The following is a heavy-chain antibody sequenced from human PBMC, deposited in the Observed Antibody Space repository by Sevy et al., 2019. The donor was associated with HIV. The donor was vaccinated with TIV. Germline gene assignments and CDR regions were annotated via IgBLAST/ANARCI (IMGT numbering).Heavy chain of an antibody. CDR1: GFTFSKYS. Sequence: GGSLRLSCAASGFTFSKYSMSWVRQPPGKGLEWVSTLSFGCAAINYADSVKGRFNISSDNSKSSVYLQMNNLRPEDTAVYYCARAGCTKPHDYWGQGTLVTVSS. CDR3: ARAGCTKPHDY. V-gene: IGHV3-23*01. J-gene: IGHJ4*02. D-gene: IGHD2-8*01. CDR2: LSFGCAAI.